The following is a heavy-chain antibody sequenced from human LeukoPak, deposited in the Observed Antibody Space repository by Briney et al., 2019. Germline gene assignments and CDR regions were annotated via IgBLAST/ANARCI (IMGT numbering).Heavy chain of an antibody. CDR3: ARDNRVLISSSTNFDY. Sequence: GGSLRLSCAASGFTFSDYYMSWIRQAPGKGLEWVSYISSSGSTIYHADSVKGRFTISRDNAKNSLYLQMNSLRAEDTAVYYCARDNRVLISSSTNFDYWGQGTLVTVSS. J-gene: IGHJ4*02. CDR2: ISSSGSTI. V-gene: IGHV3-11*04. CDR1: GFTFSDYY. D-gene: IGHD6-6*01.